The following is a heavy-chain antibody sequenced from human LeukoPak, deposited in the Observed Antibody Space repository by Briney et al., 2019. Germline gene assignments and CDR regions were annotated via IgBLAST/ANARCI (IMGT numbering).Heavy chain of an antibody. J-gene: IGHJ6*02. CDR2: INHSGST. Sequence: SETLSLTCAVYGGSFSGYYWSWIRQPPGKGLEWIGEINHSGSTNYNPSLKSRVTISVDTSKNQFSLKLSSVTAADTAVYYCARRLGEQYYYYGIDVWGQGTTVTVSS. CDR1: GGSFSGYY. D-gene: IGHD3-10*01. V-gene: IGHV4-34*01. CDR3: ARRLGEQYYYYGIDV.